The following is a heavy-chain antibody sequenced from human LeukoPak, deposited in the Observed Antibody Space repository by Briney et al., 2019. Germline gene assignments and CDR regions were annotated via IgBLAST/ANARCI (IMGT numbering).Heavy chain of an antibody. CDR2: IRYDGSNK. D-gene: IGHD1-1*01. CDR1: GFTFSTYG. Sequence: GGSLRLSCAASGFTFSTYGVHWVRQAPGKGLEWVAFIRYDGSNKYYADPVKGRFTISRDTSKNTLYLQMNSLRPEDTAVYYCAKDSTTGTTTAIDYWGQGTLVTVSA. CDR3: AKDSTTGTTTAIDY. J-gene: IGHJ4*02. V-gene: IGHV3-30*02.